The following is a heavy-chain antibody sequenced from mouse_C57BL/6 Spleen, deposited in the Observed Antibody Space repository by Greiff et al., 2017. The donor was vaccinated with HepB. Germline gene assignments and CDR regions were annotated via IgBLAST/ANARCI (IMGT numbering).Heavy chain of an antibody. D-gene: IGHD2-2*01. CDR3: TRGLRDAMDY. CDR1: GYTFTDYE. V-gene: IGHV1-15*01. Sequence: VKVVESGAELVRPGASVTLSCKASGYTFTDYEMHWVKQTPVHGLEWIGAIDPEIGGTAYNQKFKGKAILTAVKSSSTAYMELRSLTSEDSAVYYCTRGLRDAMDYWGQGTSVTVSS. J-gene: IGHJ4*01. CDR2: IDPEIGGT.